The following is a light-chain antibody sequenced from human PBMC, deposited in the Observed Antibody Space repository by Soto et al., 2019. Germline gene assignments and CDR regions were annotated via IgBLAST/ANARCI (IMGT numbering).Light chain of an antibody. CDR2: DVS. CDR3: SSYTSSSTLVV. J-gene: IGLJ2*01. Sequence: QSALTQPASVSGSPGQSITISCTGTSSDVGGYNYVSWDQQHPGKAPKLMIYDVSTRPSGVSNRFSGSKSGNTASLTISGLQAEDEADYYCSSYTSSSTLVVFGGGTKLTVL. CDR1: SSDVGGYNY. V-gene: IGLV2-14*01.